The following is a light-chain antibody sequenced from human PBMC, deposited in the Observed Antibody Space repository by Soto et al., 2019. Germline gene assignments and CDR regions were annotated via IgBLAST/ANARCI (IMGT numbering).Light chain of an antibody. V-gene: IGLV2-11*01. CDR2: EVS. Sequence: QSVLTQPRSVSGSPGQSVTISCTGTSSYVGGYNFVSWYQQYPGKAPKLMISEVSNRPSGISYRFSGSKSGNTASLTISGLQGEDEADYYCSAYTVSRTYVFGTGTKVTVL. CDR3: SAYTVSRTYV. CDR1: SSYVGGYNF. J-gene: IGLJ1*01.